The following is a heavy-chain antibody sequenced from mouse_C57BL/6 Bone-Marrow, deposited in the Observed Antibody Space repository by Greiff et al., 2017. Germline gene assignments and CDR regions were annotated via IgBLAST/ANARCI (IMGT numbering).Heavy chain of an antibody. CDR2: IDPSDSYT. V-gene: IGHV1-59*01. CDR1: GYTFTSYW. J-gene: IGHJ4*01. CDR3: AREIDGHYYAMDY. Sequence: QVQLQQSGAELVRPGTSVKLSCKASGYTFTSYWMHWVKQRPGQGLEWIGVIDPSDSYTKYNQKFKGKATLTVDTSSSTAYMQLSSLTSEDSAVYYCAREIDGHYYAMDYWGQGTSVTVSS. D-gene: IGHD2-3*01.